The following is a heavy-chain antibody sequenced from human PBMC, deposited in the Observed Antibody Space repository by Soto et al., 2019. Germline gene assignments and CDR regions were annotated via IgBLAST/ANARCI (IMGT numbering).Heavy chain of an antibody. D-gene: IGHD4-17*01. CDR3: ARGADYSAPFDP. J-gene: IGHJ5*02. Sequence: SVKVSCKASGGTFNNYPITWVRQAPGEGREWMGGIIPIFGTANYAQKFQGRVTITADESTSTAYMELSSLRSEDTAVYYCARGADYSAPFDPWGQGTLVNVSS. CDR2: IIPIFGTA. V-gene: IGHV1-69*13. CDR1: GGTFNNYP.